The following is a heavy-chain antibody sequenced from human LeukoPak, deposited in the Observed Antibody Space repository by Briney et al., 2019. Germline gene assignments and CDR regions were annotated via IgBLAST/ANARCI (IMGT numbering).Heavy chain of an antibody. CDR1: GGSISSYY. D-gene: IGHD1-26*01. V-gene: IGHV4-59*01. CDR3: ARGLKVGSYYNYFDY. J-gene: IGHJ4*02. CDR2: IYYSGST. Sequence: PSETLSLTCIVSGGSISSYYWSWIRQPPGKGLEWIGYIYYSGSTNYNPSLKSRVTISVDTSKNQFSLKLSSVTAADTAVYYCARGLKVGSYYNYFDYWGQGTLVTVSS.